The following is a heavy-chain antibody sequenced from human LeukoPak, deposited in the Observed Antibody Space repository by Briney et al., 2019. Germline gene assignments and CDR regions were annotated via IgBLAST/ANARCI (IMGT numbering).Heavy chain of an antibody. D-gene: IGHD3-10*01. CDR3: ARQARGYGSGSFFGY. V-gene: IGHV3-23*01. Sequence: GGSLRLSCAASGFTFSSYGMHWVRQAPGKGLEWVSAISGSGGSTYYADSVKGRFTISRDNSKNTLYLQMNSLRAEDTAVYYCARQARGYGSGSFFGYWGQGTLVTVSS. J-gene: IGHJ4*02. CDR1: GFTFSSYG. CDR2: ISGSGGST.